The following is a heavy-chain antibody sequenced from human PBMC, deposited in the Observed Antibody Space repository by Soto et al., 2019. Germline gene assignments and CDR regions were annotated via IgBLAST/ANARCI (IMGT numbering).Heavy chain of an antibody. Sequence: GGSLRLSCAASGFTFSSYSMNWVRQAPGKGLEWVSSISSSSSYIYYADSVKGRFTISRDNAKNSLYLQMNSLRAEDTAVYYCARDRYGDYPFDPWGQGTLVTVSS. CDR3: ARDRYGDYPFDP. CDR1: GFTFSSYS. V-gene: IGHV3-21*01. CDR2: ISSSSSYI. J-gene: IGHJ5*02. D-gene: IGHD4-17*01.